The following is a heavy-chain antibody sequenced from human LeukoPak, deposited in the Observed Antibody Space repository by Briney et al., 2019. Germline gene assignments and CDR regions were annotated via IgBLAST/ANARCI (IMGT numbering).Heavy chain of an antibody. D-gene: IGHD5-18*01. CDR2: IYYSGST. V-gene: IGHV4-59*01. CDR1: GGSISSYY. CDR3: ARRTAMVAGIDY. J-gene: IGHJ4*02. Sequence: PSETLSLTCTVSGGSISSYYWSWIRQPPGKGLEWIGYIYYSGSTNYNPSLKSRVTISVDTSKNQFSLKLSSVTAADTAVCYCARRTAMVAGIDYWGQGTLVTVSS.